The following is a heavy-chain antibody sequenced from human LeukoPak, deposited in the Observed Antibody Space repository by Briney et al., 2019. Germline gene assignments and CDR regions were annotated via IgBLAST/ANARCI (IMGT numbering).Heavy chain of an antibody. Sequence: GSLKLSCAASGFTFSGSAMHWVRQASGKGLEWVGRIRSKANSYATAYAASVKGRFTISRDDSKNTAYLQMNSLKTEDTAVYYCTRPRYDLNNWFDPWGQGTLVTVSS. D-gene: IGHD2-15*01. CDR3: TRPRYDLNNWFDP. J-gene: IGHJ5*02. CDR2: IRSKANSYAT. CDR1: GFTFSGSA. V-gene: IGHV3-73*01.